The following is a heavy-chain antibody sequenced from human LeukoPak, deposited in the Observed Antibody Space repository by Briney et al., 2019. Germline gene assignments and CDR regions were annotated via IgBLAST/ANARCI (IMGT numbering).Heavy chain of an antibody. CDR1: GYTLTELS. D-gene: IGHD2-2*01. CDR2: FDPEDGET. Sequence: ASVKVSCKVSGYTLTELSMHWLRQAPGKGLEWMGGFDPEDGETIYAQKFQGRVTMTEDTSTDAAYMELNSLRSDDTAVYYCATDPGETVPAAKGPRGDYCYGMDVWGQGTTVTVSS. V-gene: IGHV1-24*01. CDR3: ATDPGETVPAAKGPRGDYCYGMDV. J-gene: IGHJ6*02.